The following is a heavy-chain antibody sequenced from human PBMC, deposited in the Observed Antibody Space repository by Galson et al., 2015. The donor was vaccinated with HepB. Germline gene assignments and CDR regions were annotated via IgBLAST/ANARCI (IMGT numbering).Heavy chain of an antibody. D-gene: IGHD1-26*01. CDR2: ISYDGSNK. J-gene: IGHJ4*02. CDR1: GFTFSSYA. CDR3: ARGRGYRGSSTLNY. V-gene: IGHV3-30*04. Sequence: SLRLSCAASGFTFSSYAMHWVRQAPGKGLEWVAVISYDGSNKYYADSVKGRFTISRDNSKNTLYLQMNSLRAEDTAVYYCARGRGYRGSSTLNYWGQGTLVTVSS.